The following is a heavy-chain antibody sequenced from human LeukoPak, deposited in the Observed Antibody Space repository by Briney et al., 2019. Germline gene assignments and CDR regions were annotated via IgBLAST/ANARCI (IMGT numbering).Heavy chain of an antibody. CDR2: INSDGSNT. CDR3: ARAGRLHAFDI. Sequence: PGRSLRLSCAASGFTFSSYWMHWVRQAPGKGLVWVSRINSDGSNTNYADSVRGRFTISRDNAKNTLYLQMNSLRAEDTAVYYCARAGRLHAFDIWGQGIMVTVSS. V-gene: IGHV3-74*01. J-gene: IGHJ3*02. CDR1: GFTFSSYW.